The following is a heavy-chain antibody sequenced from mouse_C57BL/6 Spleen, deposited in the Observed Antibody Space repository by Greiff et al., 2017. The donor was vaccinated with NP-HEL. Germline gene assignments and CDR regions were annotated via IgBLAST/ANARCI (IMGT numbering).Heavy chain of an antibody. Sequence: QVQLQQPGTELVKPGASVKLSCKASGYTFTSYWMHWVKQRPGQGLEWIGNINPSNGGTNYIEKFKSKATLTVDKSSSTAYMQLSSLTSEDSAVDYCARGALLLRWSFDYWGQGTTLTVSS. J-gene: IGHJ2*01. CDR3: ARGALLLRWSFDY. CDR1: GYTFTSYW. D-gene: IGHD1-1*02. CDR2: INPSNGGT. V-gene: IGHV1-53*01.